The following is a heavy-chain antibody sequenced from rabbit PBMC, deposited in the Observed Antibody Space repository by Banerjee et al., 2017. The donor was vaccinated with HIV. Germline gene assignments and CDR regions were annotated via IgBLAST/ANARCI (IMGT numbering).Heavy chain of an antibody. J-gene: IGHJ4*01. Sequence: QEQLVESGGGLVQPEGSLTLTCTASGFSFSSSYYMSWVRQAPGRGLEWIACIYNGDGSTYYASWAKGRFTISKTSSTTVTLQMTSLTAADTATYFCARTNVGDTCYGYAGFKLWGPGTLVTVS. CDR1: GFSFSSSYY. V-gene: IGHV1S45*01. D-gene: IGHD6-1*01. CDR2: IYNGDGST. CDR3: ARTNVGDTCYGYAGFKL.